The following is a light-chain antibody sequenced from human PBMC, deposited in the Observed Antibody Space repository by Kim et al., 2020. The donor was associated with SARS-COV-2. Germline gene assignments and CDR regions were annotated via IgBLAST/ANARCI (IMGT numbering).Light chain of an antibody. V-gene: IGKV3-15*01. J-gene: IGKJ1*01. Sequence: SPGERATLSCSASQSVSSDLAWFQQKPGQAPRLLIYHSSTRATGIPDRFSGSGSGTEFSLTISSLQSEDFAVYFCQQYYSWPPWTFGQGTKVDIK. CDR2: HSS. CDR3: QQYYSWPPWT. CDR1: QSVSSD.